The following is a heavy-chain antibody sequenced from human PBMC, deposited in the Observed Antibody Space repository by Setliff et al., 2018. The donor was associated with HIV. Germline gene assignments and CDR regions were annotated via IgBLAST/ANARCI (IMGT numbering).Heavy chain of an antibody. CDR3: ARAQTYYSDSSGYYSQY. CDR1: GYTFISYG. CDR2: ISVDNGDT. Sequence: ASVKVSCKASGYTFISYGISWMRQAPGQGPEWMGWISVDNGDTNYAQKVQGRVTITADESTSTAYMELSSLRSEDTAVYYCARAQTYYSDSSGYYSQYWGQGTLVTVSS. V-gene: IGHV1-18*04. J-gene: IGHJ4*02. D-gene: IGHD3-22*01.